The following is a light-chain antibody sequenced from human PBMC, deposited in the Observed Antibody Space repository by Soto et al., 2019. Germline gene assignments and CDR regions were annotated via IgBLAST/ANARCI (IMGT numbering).Light chain of an antibody. Sequence: EIVMTQSPDTLSVSPGERATFFCRASQSVGSKLAWYQQKPGQAPRLLIYDASTRATGIPARFSGSGSGTEFTLTISSLQSEDFEVYYCQQYDSWPLTFGGGAKVEIK. CDR3: QQYDSWPLT. V-gene: IGKV3-15*01. J-gene: IGKJ4*01. CDR2: DAS. CDR1: QSVGSK.